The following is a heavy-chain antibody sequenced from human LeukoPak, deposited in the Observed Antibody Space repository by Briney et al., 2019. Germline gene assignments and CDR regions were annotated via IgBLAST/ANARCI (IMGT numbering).Heavy chain of an antibody. D-gene: IGHD6-19*01. CDR1: GGSISSYY. CDR3: ARASVAAPGYFDY. J-gene: IGHJ4*02. Sequence: SETLSLTCTVSGGSISSYYWSWVRQPAGKGLEWIGRIYTSGSTKYNPSLKSRVTISVDKSKNQFSLKLSSVTAADTAVYYCARASVAAPGYFDYWGQGTLVTVSS. V-gene: IGHV4-4*07. CDR2: IYTSGST.